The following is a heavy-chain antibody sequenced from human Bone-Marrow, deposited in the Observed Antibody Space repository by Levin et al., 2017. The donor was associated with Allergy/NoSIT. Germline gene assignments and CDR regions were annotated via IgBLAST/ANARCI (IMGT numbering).Heavy chain of an antibody. CDR1: GGSISSGGYY. V-gene: IGHV4-31*03. J-gene: IGHJ5*02. D-gene: IGHD2-15*01. Sequence: SETLSLTCTVSGGSISSGGYYWNWIRQHPGTGLEWIGYIYYSGSTYYNPSLKSRVTISVDTSKNQFSLKLSSVTAADTAVYYCAREGTCSGGSCYGFDPWGQGTLVTVSS. CDR2: IYYSGST. CDR3: AREGTCSGGSCYGFDP.